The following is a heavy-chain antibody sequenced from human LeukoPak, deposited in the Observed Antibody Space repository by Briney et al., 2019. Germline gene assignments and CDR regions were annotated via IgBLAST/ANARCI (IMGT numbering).Heavy chain of an antibody. V-gene: IGHV3-48*02. CDR3: ARELYSYGPDY. Sequence: DSVKGRFTISRENVKNSLHLQMNSLRDEDTAVYYCARELYSYGPDYWGQGTLVTVPS. D-gene: IGHD5-18*01. J-gene: IGHJ4*02.